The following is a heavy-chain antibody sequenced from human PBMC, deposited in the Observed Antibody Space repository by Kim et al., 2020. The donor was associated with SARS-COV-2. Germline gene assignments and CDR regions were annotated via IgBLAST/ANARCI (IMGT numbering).Heavy chain of an antibody. CDR1: GFSFTNYA. CDR3: TRFKWFGEEGF. CDR2: ISGSGGDT. V-gene: IGHV3-23*01. D-gene: IGHD3-10*01. Sequence: GGSLRLSCVGSGFSFTNYAMSWVRQAPGKGLDWVSRISGSGGDTFYADSVKGRFTISRDNSKNTLYLQMNSLRVEDTAVYCCTRFKWFGEEGFWGQGTLVIVSS. J-gene: IGHJ4*02.